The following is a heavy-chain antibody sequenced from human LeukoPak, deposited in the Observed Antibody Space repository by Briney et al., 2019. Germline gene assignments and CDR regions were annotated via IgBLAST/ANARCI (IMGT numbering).Heavy chain of an antibody. CDR2: IGTAGDT. Sequence: GGSLRLSCAASGFTFSSYDMHWVRQATGKGLEWVSAIGTAGDTYYPGSVKGRFTISRENAKNSMYLQMNSLRAEDTAVYYCAKLQVGGSGSYPRGDYWGQGTLVTVSS. D-gene: IGHD3-10*01. J-gene: IGHJ4*02. V-gene: IGHV3-13*01. CDR3: AKLQVGGSGSYPRGDY. CDR1: GFTFSSYD.